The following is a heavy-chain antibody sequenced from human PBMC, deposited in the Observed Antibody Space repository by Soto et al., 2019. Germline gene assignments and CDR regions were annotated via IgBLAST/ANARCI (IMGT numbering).Heavy chain of an antibody. V-gene: IGHV1-18*04. CDR1: GYSFHNFG. Sequence: QVQLVQSGPEVKKPGASVKVSCKASGYSFHNFGIIWVRQAPGQGLEWMGWISGQIAKTNYAQKFQGKVTMTTDTSTSTAYMELNTLTSDDTAMYYCERGPPSGSFSLTPRSWGQGTLVTVSS. CDR2: ISGQIAKT. D-gene: IGHD1-26*01. CDR3: ERGPPSGSFSLTPRS. J-gene: IGHJ5*02.